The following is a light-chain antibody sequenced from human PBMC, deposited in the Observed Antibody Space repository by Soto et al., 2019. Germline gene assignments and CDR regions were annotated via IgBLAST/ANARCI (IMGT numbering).Light chain of an antibody. Sequence: DIQMTHSPSTLSGSVGYRVTIPCRASQTIDKHLHWYQQRPGEAPKLLIYSTSTLTTGLPSRFSGSGYGTDLTITINSIKNEDFEVYYCQQTYNSPLTFGQGTKVDIK. CDR3: QQTYNSPLT. J-gene: IGKJ1*01. V-gene: IGKV1-39*01. CDR2: STS. CDR1: QTIDKH.